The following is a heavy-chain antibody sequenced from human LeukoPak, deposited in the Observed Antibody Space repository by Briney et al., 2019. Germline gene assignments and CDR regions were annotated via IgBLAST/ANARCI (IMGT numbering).Heavy chain of an antibody. Sequence: GGSLRLSCAASGFTFSSYAMSWVRQAPGKGLEWVSSISSSSSYIYYADSVKGRFTISRDNAKNSLYLQMNSLRAEDTAVYYCARGYCSSTSCPEDYGMDVWGQGTTVTVSS. CDR2: ISSSSSYI. D-gene: IGHD2-2*01. V-gene: IGHV3-21*01. J-gene: IGHJ6*02. CDR3: ARGYCSSTSCPEDYGMDV. CDR1: GFTFSSYA.